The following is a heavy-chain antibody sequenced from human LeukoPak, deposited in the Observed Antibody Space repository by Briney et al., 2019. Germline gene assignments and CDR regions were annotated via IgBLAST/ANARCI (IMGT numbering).Heavy chain of an antibody. CDR2: ISSNGGNT. CDR3: ARDVAAAGTVDY. V-gene: IGHV3-64*01. J-gene: IGHJ4*02. CDR1: GFTFSSYA. D-gene: IGHD6-13*01. Sequence: PGGSLRLSCAASGFTFSSYAMHWVRQAPGKGLEYVSAISSNGGNTYYANSVKGRFSISRDNSKNTLYLQMGSLRAEDMAVYYCARDVAAAGTVDYWGQGTLVTVSS.